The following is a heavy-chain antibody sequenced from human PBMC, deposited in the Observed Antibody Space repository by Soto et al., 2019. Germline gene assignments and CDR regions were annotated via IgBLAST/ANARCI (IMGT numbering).Heavy chain of an antibody. CDR1: GYRFSTYG. J-gene: IGHJ4*02. CDR2: TSTNNDDR. V-gene: IGHV1-18*04. D-gene: IGHD1-20*01. Sequence: SVKVSCKASGYRFSTYGINWVRQAPGQGLEWLGWTSTNNDDRNYAQKFRGRVTFTTDTSTSTAYMELRSLISDDTAVYYCARGFRNNWNHADYWGQGTLVTVSS. CDR3: ARGFRNNWNHADY.